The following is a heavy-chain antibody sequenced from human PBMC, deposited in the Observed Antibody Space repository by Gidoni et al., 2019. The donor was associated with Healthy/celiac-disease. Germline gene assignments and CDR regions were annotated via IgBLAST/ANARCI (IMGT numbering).Heavy chain of an antibody. J-gene: IGHJ3*02. D-gene: IGHD6-19*01. CDR2: ISSSGSTI. CDR1: GFTFSDYY. Sequence: QVQLVESGGGLVKTGGYLRLSCAASGFTFSDYYMSCIRQAPGKGLEWVSYISSSGSTIYYADSVKGRFTISRDNAKNSLYLQMNSLRAEDTAVYYCARSGGAVAGTTRRLRAFDIWGQGTMVTVSS. CDR3: ARSGGAVAGTTRRLRAFDI. V-gene: IGHV3-11*01.